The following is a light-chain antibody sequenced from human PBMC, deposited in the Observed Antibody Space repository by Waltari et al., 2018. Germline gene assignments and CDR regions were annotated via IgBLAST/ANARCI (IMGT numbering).Light chain of an antibody. J-gene: IGKJ2*01. CDR1: RDISRW. CDR2: DAS. Sequence: DIQMTQSPSSVSASVGDRVTITCRASRDISRWLAWYQQKPGKAPKFLIYDASTLQSGVPSRFSGSGSGREFTLTITSLQPEDIATFSCQESYSTLYTFGQGTKVEIK. CDR3: QESYSTLYT. V-gene: IGKV1-12*01.